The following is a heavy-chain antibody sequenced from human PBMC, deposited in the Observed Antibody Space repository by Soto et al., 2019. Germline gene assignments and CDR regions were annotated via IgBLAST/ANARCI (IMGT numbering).Heavy chain of an antibody. CDR2: MFYSGST. J-gene: IGHJ5*02. V-gene: IGHV4-61*01. CDR3: ATPATECSNWLDL. Sequence: SENLSLTCTVSGGSVNSDSHYWSWIRQPPGKGLEWIGHMFYSGSTNYNPSLKSRVTISGDTSKNQFSLKLSSVTAADTAVYYFATPATECSNWLDLRGQGSL. CDR1: GGSVNSDSHY. D-gene: IGHD2-2*01.